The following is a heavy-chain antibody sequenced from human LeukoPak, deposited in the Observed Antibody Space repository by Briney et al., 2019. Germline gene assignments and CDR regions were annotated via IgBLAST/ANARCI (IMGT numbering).Heavy chain of an antibody. V-gene: IGHV3-21*01. D-gene: IGHD1-26*01. CDR3: ARDHQVGATTPFDY. Sequence: GGSLRLPCAASGFTFSSYSMNWVRQAPGKGLEWVSSISSSSSYIYYADSVKGRFTISRDNAKNSLYLQMNSLRAEDTAVYYCARDHQVGATTPFDYWGQGTLVTVSS. CDR2: ISSSSSYI. J-gene: IGHJ4*02. CDR1: GFTFSSYS.